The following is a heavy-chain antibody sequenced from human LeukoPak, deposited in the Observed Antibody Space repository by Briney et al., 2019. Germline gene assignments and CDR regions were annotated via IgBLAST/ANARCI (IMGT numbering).Heavy chain of an antibody. Sequence: ASVKVSCKASGYTFTSYGISWVRQAPGQGLEWMGWISAYNGNTNYAQELQGRVTMTTDTSTSTAYMELRSLRSDDTAVYYCARAPFYDSSGYYPLPFDYWGQGTLVTVSS. CDR2: ISAYNGNT. J-gene: IGHJ4*02. V-gene: IGHV1-18*01. CDR3: ARAPFYDSSGYYPLPFDY. CDR1: GYTFTSYG. D-gene: IGHD3-22*01.